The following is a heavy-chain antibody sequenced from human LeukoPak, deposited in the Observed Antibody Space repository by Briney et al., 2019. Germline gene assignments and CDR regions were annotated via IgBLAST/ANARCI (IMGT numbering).Heavy chain of an antibody. CDR3: ARLLRFHWNPYYFDY. V-gene: IGHV4-59*08. D-gene: IGHD1-1*01. CDR2: IYYSGRT. CDR1: GGSISSYY. J-gene: IGHJ4*02. Sequence: PSETLSLTCTVSGGSISSYYWSWIRQPPGKGLEWIGYIYYSGRTNYNPSLKSRVTISVDTSKNQFSLKLNSVTAADTAVYYCARLLRFHWNPYYFDYWGQGTLVTVSS.